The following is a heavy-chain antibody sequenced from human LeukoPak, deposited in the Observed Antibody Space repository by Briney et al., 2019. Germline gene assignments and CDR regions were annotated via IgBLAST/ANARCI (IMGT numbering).Heavy chain of an antibody. J-gene: IGHJ6*04. V-gene: IGHV1-18*04. Sequence: ASVKVSCKASGYTFTSYGISWVRQAPGQGLEWMGWISAYNGNTNYAQKLQGRVTMTTDTSTSTAYTELRSLRSDDTAVYYCARDGSGSYYNVNYYGMDVWGKGTTVTVSS. CDR2: ISAYNGNT. CDR3: ARDGSGSYYNVNYYGMDV. D-gene: IGHD3-10*01. CDR1: GYTFTSYG.